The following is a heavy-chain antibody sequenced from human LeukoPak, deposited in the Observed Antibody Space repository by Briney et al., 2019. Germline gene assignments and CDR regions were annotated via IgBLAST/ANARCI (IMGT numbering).Heavy chain of an antibody. J-gene: IGHJ4*02. CDR1: GGTFSSYA. CDR3: ARVSDFWSGYKMDY. CDR2: IIPILGIA. V-gene: IGHV1-69*04. Sequence: ASVKVSCKASGGTFSSYAISWVRQAPGQGLEWMGRIIPILGIANYAQKFQGRVTITADKSTSTAYMELSSLRSEDTAVYYCARVSDFWSGYKMDYWGQGTLVTVSS. D-gene: IGHD3-3*01.